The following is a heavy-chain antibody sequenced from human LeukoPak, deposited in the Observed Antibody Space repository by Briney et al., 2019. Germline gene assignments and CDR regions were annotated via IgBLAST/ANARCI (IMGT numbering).Heavy chain of an antibody. Sequence: SETLSLTCTVSGGSITSYYWSWIRQPPGKGLEWIGYIYYSGSTNYNPSLKSRVTISVDTSKNQFSLKLSSVTAADTAVYYCARLGAYYYYMDVWGKGTTVTISS. J-gene: IGHJ6*03. V-gene: IGHV4-59*01. CDR3: ARLGAYYYYMDV. CDR1: GGSITSYY. CDR2: IYYSGST.